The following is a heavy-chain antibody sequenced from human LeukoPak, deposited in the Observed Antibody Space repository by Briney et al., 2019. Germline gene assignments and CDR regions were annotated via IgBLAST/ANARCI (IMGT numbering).Heavy chain of an antibody. V-gene: IGHV3-30*04. J-gene: IGHJ4*02. CDR2: ISYDGSNK. CDR3: ASTYASGSYPFDY. Sequence: PGGSLRLSCAASGFTFSSYAMHWVRQDPGKGLEWVAVISYDGSNKYYADSVKGRFTISRDNSKNTLYLQMNSLRAEDRAVYYCASTYASGSYPFDYWGQGTLVTVSS. CDR1: GFTFSSYA. D-gene: IGHD3-10*01.